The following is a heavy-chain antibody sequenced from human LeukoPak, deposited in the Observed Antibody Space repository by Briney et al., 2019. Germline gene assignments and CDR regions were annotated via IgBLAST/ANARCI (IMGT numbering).Heavy chain of an antibody. CDR2: MNPNSGNT. Sequence: GASVKVSCKASGYTFTNYDINWVRQATGQGLEWMGWMNPNSGNTGYTQKFQGRVTITRNTSISTAYMELSSLRSEDTAVYYCARAALETYDFWSGYYRHDAFDIWGQGTMVTVSS. J-gene: IGHJ3*02. CDR3: ARAALETYDFWSGYYRHDAFDI. D-gene: IGHD3-3*01. CDR1: GYTFTNYD. V-gene: IGHV1-8*03.